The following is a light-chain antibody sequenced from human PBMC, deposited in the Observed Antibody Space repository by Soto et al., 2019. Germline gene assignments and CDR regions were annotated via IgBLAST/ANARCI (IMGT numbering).Light chain of an antibody. CDR3: LHHNGYPPV. CDR1: QHITND. V-gene: IGKV1-17*01. J-gene: IGKJ2*01. Sequence: DIQMTQSPSSLSASVGDTVTITCRASQHITNDCAWYEQKAGRAPKCLILLASRLQTGVPSRFSGSGSGTEFTLTLSSLQPEHFATYYCLHHNGYPPVFGQGTKVEIK. CDR2: LAS.